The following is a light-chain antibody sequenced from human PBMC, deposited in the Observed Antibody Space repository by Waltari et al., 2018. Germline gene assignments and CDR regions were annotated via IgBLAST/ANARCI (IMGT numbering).Light chain of an antibody. CDR2: KAS. J-gene: IGKJ3*01. CDR3: QQYNSYSCG. Sequence: DIHLTPSPSTLSASVGDRVTTTCRASQNIDTWLAWYQQKPGKAPKLLIYKASYLQSGVPSRFSGRGSGIEFTLTIDSLQPDDFATYHCQQYNSYSCGFGPGTTVDLK. V-gene: IGKV1-5*03. CDR1: QNIDTW.